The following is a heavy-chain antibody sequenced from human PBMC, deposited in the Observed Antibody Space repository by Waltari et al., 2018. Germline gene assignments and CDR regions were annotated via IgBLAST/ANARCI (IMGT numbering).Heavy chain of an antibody. CDR2: ISYDGSDI. CDR3: AKDRIYGPYYTFDS. J-gene: IGHJ4*02. D-gene: IGHD4-17*01. CDR1: GFTFSYYG. V-gene: IGHV3-30*18. Sequence: QVQLVESGGGEVRPGRSLRLSCAASGFTFSYYGMHWVRQAPGKGLGWVALISYDGSDISYADSVKARFTISRDNSKNTLYLQINGLRAEDTAVYYCAKDRIYGPYYTFDSWGQGTLVTVSS.